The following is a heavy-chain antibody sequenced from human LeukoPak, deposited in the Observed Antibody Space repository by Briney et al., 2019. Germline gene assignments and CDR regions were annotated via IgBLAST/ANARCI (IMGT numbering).Heavy chain of an antibody. V-gene: IGHV3-21*01. Sequence: GGSLRLSYVASGFTFSDCRLNWVRQAPGKGLEWLSSIRKDSSELFYADSVRGRFTISRDNAKNSLYLQMNSLRVEDTAVYYCAKDLQQLEAFDSWGQGTLVTVSS. D-gene: IGHD1-1*01. J-gene: IGHJ4*02. CDR3: AKDLQQLEAFDS. CDR1: GFTFSDCR. CDR2: IRKDSSEL.